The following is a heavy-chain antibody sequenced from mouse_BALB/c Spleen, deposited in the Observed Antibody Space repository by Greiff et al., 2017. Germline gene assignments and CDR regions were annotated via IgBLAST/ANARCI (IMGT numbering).Heavy chain of an antibody. J-gene: IGHJ3*01. Sequence: EVKLVESGGGLVKPGGSLKLSCAASGFTFSDYYMYWVRQTPEKRLEWVATISDGGSYTYYPDSVKGRFTISRDNAKNNLYLQMSSLKTEDKAVLYCARGRGASSEWFAYWGEGTLVTVSA. CDR1: GFTFSDYY. CDR2: ISDGGSYT. CDR3: ARGRGASSEWFAY. D-gene: IGHD3-1*01. V-gene: IGHV5-4*02.